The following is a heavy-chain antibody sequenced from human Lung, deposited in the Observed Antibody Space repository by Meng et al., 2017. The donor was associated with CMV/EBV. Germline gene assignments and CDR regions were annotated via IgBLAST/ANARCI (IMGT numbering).Heavy chain of an antibody. Sequence: SVXVSXXASGYTFTSYGISWVRQAPGQGLEWMGWISAYNGNTNYAQKLQGRVTMTTDTSTSTAYMELKSLRSDDTAVYYCARVRTPPKAAAGDYWGQGTLVTVSS. CDR3: ARVRTPPKAAAGDY. D-gene: IGHD6-13*01. CDR1: GYTFTSYG. CDR2: ISAYNGNT. J-gene: IGHJ4*02. V-gene: IGHV1-18*01.